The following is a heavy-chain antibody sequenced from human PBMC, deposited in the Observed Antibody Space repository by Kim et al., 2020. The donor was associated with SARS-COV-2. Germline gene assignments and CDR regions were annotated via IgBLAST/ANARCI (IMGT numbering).Heavy chain of an antibody. Sequence: GGSLRLSCAASGFTFTNTWLTWVRQAPGKGLVWVGRIKTKTDGGTADYAAPVKGRFTISSDDSNNTLYLQMDSLKTEGTAVYYCTAPPDYWGQGTLVTVSS. J-gene: IGHJ4*02. V-gene: IGHV3-15*01. CDR1: GFTFTNTW. CDR3: TAPPDY. CDR2: IKTKTDGGTA.